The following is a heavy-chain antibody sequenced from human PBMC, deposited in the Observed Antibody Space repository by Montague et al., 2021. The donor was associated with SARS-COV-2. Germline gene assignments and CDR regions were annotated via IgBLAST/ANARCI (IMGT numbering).Heavy chain of an antibody. D-gene: IGHD1-1*01. V-gene: IGHV3-66*01. CDR1: GFIVSSTY. Sequence: SPRLSCAASGFIVSSTYMNWVRQAPGKGLEWVSILFSGGNTFYADSVRGRFTISRDNSKNTLYLQMNSLRVDDTAVYSCAILPGTIVDYFGMDVWGKGTTVTVSS. CDR2: LFSGGNT. J-gene: IGHJ6*04. CDR3: AILPGTIVDYFGMDV.